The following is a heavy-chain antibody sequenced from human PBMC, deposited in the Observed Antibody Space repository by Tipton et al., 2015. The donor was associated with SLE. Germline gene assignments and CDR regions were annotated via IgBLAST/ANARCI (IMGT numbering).Heavy chain of an antibody. CDR3: ARGGFDIVATWFDP. D-gene: IGHD5-12*01. CDR2: VNPNSGGT. J-gene: IGHJ5*02. V-gene: IGHV1-2*06. Sequence: QLVQSGAEVKKPGASVKVSCKASGYTFTGYYMHWVRQAPGQGLVWMGRVNPNSGGTNYAEKFQGRVTMTRDTSISTAYMELSRLRSDDTAVYYCARGGFDIVATWFDPWGQGTLVTVSS. CDR1: GYTFTGYY.